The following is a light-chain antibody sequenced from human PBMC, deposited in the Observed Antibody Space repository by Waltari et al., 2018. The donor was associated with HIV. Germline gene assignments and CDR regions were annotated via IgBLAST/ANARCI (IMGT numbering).Light chain of an antibody. CDR1: SSDVGAFKY. J-gene: IGLJ1*01. CDR2: DVT. V-gene: IGLV2-8*01. CDR3: SSYAGSSMSYA. Sequence: QSALTQPPSASGSPGQSVSISCTGASSDVGAFKYVSWYQQKPGHAPKLLIYDVTKRPSGVPDRFSGSKSGNTASLTVSGLQAEDEAHYYCSSYAGSSMSYAFGTGTKVTVL.